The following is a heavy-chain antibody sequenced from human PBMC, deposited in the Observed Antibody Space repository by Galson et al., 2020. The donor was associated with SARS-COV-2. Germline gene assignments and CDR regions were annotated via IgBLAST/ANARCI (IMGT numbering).Heavy chain of an antibody. CDR3: AKDPRNYYDSSGYYYYYYMDV. Sequence: GESLKISCAASGFTFSSYGMHWVRQAPGKGLEWVAVIWYDGSNKYYADSVKGRFTISRDNSKNTLYLQMNSLRAEDTAVYYCAKDPRNYYDSSGYYYYYYMDVWGKGTTVTVSS. J-gene: IGHJ6*03. CDR1: GFTFSSYG. D-gene: IGHD3-22*01. V-gene: IGHV3-33*06. CDR2: IWYDGSNK.